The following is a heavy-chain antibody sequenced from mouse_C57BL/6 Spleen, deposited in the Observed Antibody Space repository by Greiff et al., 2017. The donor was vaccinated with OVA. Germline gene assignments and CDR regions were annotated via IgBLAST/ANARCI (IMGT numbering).Heavy chain of an antibody. V-gene: IGHV1-81*01. CDR1: GYTFTSYG. J-gene: IGHJ4*01. D-gene: IGHD1-1*01. Sequence: QVQLKESGAELARPGASVKLSCKASGYTFTSYGIRWVKQRTGQGLEWIGEIYPRSGNTYYNEKFKGKATLTADKSSSTAYMELRSLTSEDSAVYFGARAEFITTVLRAMDYWGQGTSVTVSS. CDR3: ARAEFITTVLRAMDY. CDR2: IYPRSGNT.